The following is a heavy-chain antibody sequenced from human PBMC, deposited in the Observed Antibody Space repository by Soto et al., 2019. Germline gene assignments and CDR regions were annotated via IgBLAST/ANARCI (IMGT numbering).Heavy chain of an antibody. CDR3: ATKRRRDYDILTGYYFDY. D-gene: IGHD3-9*01. CDR2: INHSGST. V-gene: IGHV4-34*01. J-gene: IGHJ4*02. Sequence: ETLSLTCAVYGVSFSGYYWSWIRQPPGKGLEWIGEINHSGSTNYNPSLKSRVTISVDTSKNQFSLKLSSVAAADTAVYYCATKRRRDYDILTGYYFDYWGQGTLVTVYS. CDR1: GVSFSGYY.